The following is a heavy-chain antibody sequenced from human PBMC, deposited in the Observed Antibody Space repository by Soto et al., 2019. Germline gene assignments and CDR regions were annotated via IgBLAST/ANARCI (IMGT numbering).Heavy chain of an antibody. D-gene: IGHD6-13*01. CDR3: VREPWGFSGTWYDY. Sequence: GSLRLSCAASGFTVSGNYMRWVRQVPGKGPAWVSRINHDGTKTEYADSVKGRFTISRDNTNNTLYLQMNSLRVEDTAMYYCVREPWGFSGTWYDYWGQGTLVTVSS. J-gene: IGHJ4*02. V-gene: IGHV3-74*01. CDR1: GFTVSGNY. CDR2: INHDGTKT.